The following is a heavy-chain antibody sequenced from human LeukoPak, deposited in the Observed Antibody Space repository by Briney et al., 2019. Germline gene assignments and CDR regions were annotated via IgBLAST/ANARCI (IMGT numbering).Heavy chain of an antibody. D-gene: IGHD6-13*01. CDR3: GRDKKVAAAVQSNYY. Sequence: ASVKVSCKTSGYTFTTYAISWVRQAPGQGLEWMGWINTNTGNPTYAQGFFTGRYVFSLDTSVNTAYLQITGLKADDTAVYYCGRDKKVAAAVQSNYYWGQGTLVTVSS. CDR2: INTNTGNP. J-gene: IGHJ4*02. CDR1: GYTFTTYA. V-gene: IGHV7-4-1*02.